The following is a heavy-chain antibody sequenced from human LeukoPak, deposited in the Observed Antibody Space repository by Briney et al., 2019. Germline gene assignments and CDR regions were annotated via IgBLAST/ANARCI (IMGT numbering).Heavy chain of an antibody. V-gene: IGHV3-30-3*01. CDR2: ISYDGSNK. CDR3: ARGLVVVVAGDWFDP. D-gene: IGHD2-15*01. J-gene: IGHJ5*02. CDR1: GFTFSSYA. Sequence: PGRSLRLSCAASGFTFSSYAMHWVRQAPGKGLEWVAVISYDGSNKYYADSVKGRFTISRDNSKNTLYLQMNSLRAEDTAVYYCARGLVVVVAGDWFDPGGQGTRVTVDS.